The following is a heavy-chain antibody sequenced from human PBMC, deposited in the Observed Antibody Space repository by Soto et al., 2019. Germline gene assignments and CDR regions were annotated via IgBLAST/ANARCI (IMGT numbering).Heavy chain of an antibody. D-gene: IGHD6-13*01. CDR1: GGTKDSCS. Sequence: ASVKVSCKESGGTKDSCSMRWVRQDKGQGLEWMGWISAYNGNTNYAQKLQGRVTMTTDTSTSTAYMELRSLRSDDTAVYYCARGGSEQLVSYFDYWGQRTLVPVSS. CDR2: ISAYNGNT. V-gene: IGHV1-18*01. CDR3: ARGGSEQLVSYFDY. J-gene: IGHJ4*02.